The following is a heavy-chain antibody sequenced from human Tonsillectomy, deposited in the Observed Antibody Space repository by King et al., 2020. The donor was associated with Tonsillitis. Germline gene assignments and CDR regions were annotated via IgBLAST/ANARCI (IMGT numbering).Heavy chain of an antibody. CDR2: ISGTSSYI. Sequence: VQLVESGGGLVKPGGSLRLSCAASGFTFSSYTMNWVRQAPGKGLEWVSSISGTSSYINYADSVKGRFTISRDNAKNSLYLKLNSLRAEDTGVYYCARICVPDSSGWFHGFDIWGQGTMVTVAS. CDR1: GFTFSSYT. D-gene: IGHD6-19*01. V-gene: IGHV3-21*01. J-gene: IGHJ3*02. CDR3: ARICVPDSSGWFHGFDI.